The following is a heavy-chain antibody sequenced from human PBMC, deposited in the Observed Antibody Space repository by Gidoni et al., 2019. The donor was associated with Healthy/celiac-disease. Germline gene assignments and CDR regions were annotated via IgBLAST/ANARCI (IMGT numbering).Heavy chain of an antibody. J-gene: IGHJ6*02. Sequence: QVQLVQSGAEVKKPGSSVKVSCKASGGTFSSYAISWVRQAPGQGLEWMGRIIPILGIANYAQKFQGRVTITADKSTSTAYMELSSLRSEDTAVYYCARDSGYYYPRYYGMDVWGQGTTVTVSS. CDR1: GGTFSSYA. CDR2: IIPILGIA. D-gene: IGHD3-22*01. CDR3: ARDSGYYYPRYYGMDV. V-gene: IGHV1-69*04.